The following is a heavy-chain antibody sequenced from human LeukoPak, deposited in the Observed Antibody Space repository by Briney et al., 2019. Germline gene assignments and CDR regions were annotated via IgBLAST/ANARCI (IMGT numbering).Heavy chain of an antibody. J-gene: IGHJ5*02. V-gene: IGHV4-4*07. CDR1: GGSISSYY. CDR2: IYTSGST. CDR3: AREVIAAAGRNWFDP. Sequence: SETLSLTCTVSGGSISSYYWSWIRQPAGKGLEWIGRIYTSGSTNYNPSLKSRVTMSVDTSKNQFPLKLSSVTAADTAVYYCAREVIAAAGRNWFDPWGQGTLVTVSS. D-gene: IGHD6-13*01.